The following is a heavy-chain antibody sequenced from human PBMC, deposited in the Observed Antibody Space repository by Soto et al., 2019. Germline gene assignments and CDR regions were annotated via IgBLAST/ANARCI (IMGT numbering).Heavy chain of an antibody. V-gene: IGHV5-51*01. CDR3: ARVWEMVTVAACDY. J-gene: IGHJ4*02. CDR1: GYTFTNYW. CDR2: IHPGDSDT. D-gene: IGHD2-8*01. Sequence: GDSLKISCRVSGYTFTNYWIAWVRQMPGKGLEWMGIIHPGDSDTRYSPSFHGQVTISVDNSINTAYLQWSSLKASDSAMYYCARVWEMVTVAACDYWGQGTLVTVSS.